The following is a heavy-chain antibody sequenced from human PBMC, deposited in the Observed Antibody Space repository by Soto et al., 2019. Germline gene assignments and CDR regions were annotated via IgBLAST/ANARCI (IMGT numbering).Heavy chain of an antibody. V-gene: IGHV3-13*01. J-gene: IGHJ4*02. D-gene: IGHD6-13*01. CDR3: AKSQEIGTHFFDS. Sequence: PWGSLRVSCVSSVFTFSVFDMDWVRQPTGKGLDWVSSIGTAGDTYYAVSVKGRFTISRDNAKNSLSLQMNSLRAGDMAVYFCAKSQEIGTHFFDSWGQGTKVTVSS. CDR1: VFTFSVFD. CDR2: IGTAGDT.